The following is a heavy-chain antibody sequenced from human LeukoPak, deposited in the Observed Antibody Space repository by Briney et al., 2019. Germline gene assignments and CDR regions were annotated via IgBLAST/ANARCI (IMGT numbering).Heavy chain of an antibody. J-gene: IGHJ4*02. Sequence: PSGTVSLTCAVSGGSISSSNWWSWVRQPPGKGLEWIGEIYHSGSTNYNPSLKSRVTISVDKSKNQFSLKLSSVTAADTAVYYCARGTSQPNSSGWYLIDYWGQGTLVTVSS. CDR1: GGSISSSNW. CDR2: IYHSGST. D-gene: IGHD6-19*01. CDR3: ARGTSQPNSSGWYLIDY. V-gene: IGHV4-4*02.